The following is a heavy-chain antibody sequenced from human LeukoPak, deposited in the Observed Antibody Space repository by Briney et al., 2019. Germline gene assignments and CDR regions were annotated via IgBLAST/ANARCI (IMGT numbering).Heavy chain of an antibody. CDR3: TRDQEGSDY. Sequence: GGSLRLSCVASGFTFSSYSMNWVRQAPGKGQEWVSYITRSSSAKFYADSVKGRFTISRDNAENLLYLQMNSLRAEDTAVYYCTRDQEGSDYWGQGTLVTVSS. V-gene: IGHV3-48*01. CDR1: GFTFSSYS. J-gene: IGHJ4*02. CDR2: ITRSSSAK.